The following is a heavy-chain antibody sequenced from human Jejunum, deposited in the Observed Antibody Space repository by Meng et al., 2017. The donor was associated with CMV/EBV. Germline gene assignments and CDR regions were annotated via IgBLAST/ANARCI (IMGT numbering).Heavy chain of an antibody. Sequence: YFMNWVRQAPGQGLEWMGIINPSSGSTTYARKLQGRVTMTRDPSTSTFYMELSSLTSEDTAVYFCSRGPYYYESSGYYGGQSNWFDPWGQGTQVTVSS. D-gene: IGHD3-22*01. CDR2: INPSSGST. V-gene: IGHV1-46*04. CDR1: YF. J-gene: IGHJ5*02. CDR3: SRGPYYYESSGYYGGQSNWFDP.